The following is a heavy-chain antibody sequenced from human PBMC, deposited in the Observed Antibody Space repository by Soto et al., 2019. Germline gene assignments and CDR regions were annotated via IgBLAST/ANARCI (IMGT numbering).Heavy chain of an antibody. V-gene: IGHV1-8*01. CDR1: GYTFTIYD. CDR2: MNPNSGNT. CDR3: ARGQEWIAAASDAFDI. D-gene: IGHD6-13*01. J-gene: IGHJ3*02. Sequence: ASVKVSCKASGYTFTIYDINWVRQATGQGLEWMGWMNPNSGNTGYAQKFQGRVTMTRNTSISAAYMELSSLRSEDTAVYYCARGQEWIAAASDAFDIWGQGTMVTVSS.